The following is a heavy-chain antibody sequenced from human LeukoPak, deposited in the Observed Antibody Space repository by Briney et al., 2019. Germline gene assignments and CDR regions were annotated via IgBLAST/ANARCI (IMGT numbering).Heavy chain of an antibody. CDR2: ISAYNDNT. CDR1: GYIFTNYG. Sequence: ASVKVSCKASGYIFTNYGISWVRQAPGQGLEWMGWISAYNDNTNYTQRFQGRVTMTTDTSTSTAYMELRSLRSDDTAVYYCARGVSGTYAPTQPKGAFDIWGQGTMVTVSS. V-gene: IGHV1-18*01. J-gene: IGHJ3*02. CDR3: ARGVSGTYAPTQPKGAFDI. D-gene: IGHD1-26*01.